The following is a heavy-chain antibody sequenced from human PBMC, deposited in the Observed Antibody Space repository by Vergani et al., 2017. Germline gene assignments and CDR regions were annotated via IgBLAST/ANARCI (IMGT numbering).Heavy chain of an antibody. CDR2: IYTSGST. D-gene: IGHD6-13*01. Sequence: QVQLQESGPGLVKPSQTLSLTCTVSGGSISSGSYYWSWIRQPAGKGLEWIGRIYTSGSTNYNPSLKSRVTISVDTSKNQFSLKLSSVTAADTAVYYWSRRQAFAVGIAAAGTTYWYFDLWGRGTLVTVSS. J-gene: IGHJ2*01. CDR1: GGSISSGSYY. CDR3: SRRQAFAVGIAAAGTTYWYFDL. V-gene: IGHV4-61*02.